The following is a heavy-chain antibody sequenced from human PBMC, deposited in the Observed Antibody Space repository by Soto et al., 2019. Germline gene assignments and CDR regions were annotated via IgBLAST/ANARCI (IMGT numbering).Heavy chain of an antibody. V-gene: IGHV4-34*01. CDR2: INHSGST. CDR1: GGSFSGYY. CDR3: ARGFRADYDYIWGSYLKLEYNWFDP. J-gene: IGHJ5*02. Sequence: SETLSLTCAVYGGSFSGYYWSWIRQPPGKGLEWIGEINHSGSTNYNPSLKSRVTISVDTSKNQFSLKLSSVTAADTAVYYCARGFRADYDYIWGSYLKLEYNWFDPWGQETLVTVSS. D-gene: IGHD3-16*02.